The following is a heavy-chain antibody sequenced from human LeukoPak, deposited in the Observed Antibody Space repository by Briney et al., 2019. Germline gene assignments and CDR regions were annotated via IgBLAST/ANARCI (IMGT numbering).Heavy chain of an antibody. CDR1: GLTFSGSA. CDR3: TRQIAARGDFDY. V-gene: IGHV3-73*01. Sequence: TGGSLRLSCAASGLTFSGSAMHWVRQASGKGLEWVGRIRSKANSYATAYAASVKGRFTISRDDSKNTAYLQMNSLKTEDTAVYYCTRQIAARGDFDYWGQGTLVTVSS. D-gene: IGHD6-6*01. J-gene: IGHJ4*02. CDR2: IRSKANSYAT.